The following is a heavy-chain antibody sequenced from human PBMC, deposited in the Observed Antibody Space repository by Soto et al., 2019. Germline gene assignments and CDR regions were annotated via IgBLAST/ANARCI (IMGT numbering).Heavy chain of an antibody. D-gene: IGHD6-13*01. CDR2: IYSGGST. CDR1: GFTVSSNY. Sequence: EVQLVESGGGLVQPGGSLRLSCAASGFTVSSNYMSWVRQAPGKGLKWVSVIYSGGSTYYADSVKGRFTISRDNSKNTLYLQMNSLRAEDTAVYYCAREVYSSSWLYFQHWGQGTLVTVSS. J-gene: IGHJ1*01. CDR3: AREVYSSSWLYFQH. V-gene: IGHV3-66*01.